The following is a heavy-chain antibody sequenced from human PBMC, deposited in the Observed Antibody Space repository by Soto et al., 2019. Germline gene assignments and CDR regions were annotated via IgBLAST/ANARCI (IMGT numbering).Heavy chain of an antibody. V-gene: IGHV1-18*01. CDR2: IRAYNGNT. Sequence: QVKLVQSGAEVKKPGASVKVSCKASGYTFTSYGISWVRQAPGQGLEGMGWIRAYNGNTNYSQKLQGRATMTTDTSTSTAYMELSSLRSDDTPVYYCARDLPTMDVWGQGTTVTVSS. J-gene: IGHJ6*02. CDR3: ARDLPTMDV. CDR1: GYTFTSYG.